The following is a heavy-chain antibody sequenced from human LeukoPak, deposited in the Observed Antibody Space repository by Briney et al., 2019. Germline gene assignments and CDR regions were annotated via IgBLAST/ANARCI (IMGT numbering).Heavy chain of an antibody. D-gene: IGHD6-13*01. V-gene: IGHV3-7*01. CDR1: GFTFSDFW. CDR2: ITHVGGEK. J-gene: IGHJ4*01. CDR3: ATDVGYS. Sequence: QTGGSLRLSCAASGFTFSDFWMSWVRQAPGKGLEWVASITHVGGEKYYVDSVKGRFTISRDNAKNSLYLQMNSLRAEDTALYYCATDVGYSWGHGTLVTVSS.